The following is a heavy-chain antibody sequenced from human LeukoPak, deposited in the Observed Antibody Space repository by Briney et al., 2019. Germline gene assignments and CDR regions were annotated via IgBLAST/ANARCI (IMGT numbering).Heavy chain of an antibody. CDR1: GFTFSSYT. CDR2: ISSSSSYI. D-gene: IGHD3-16*01. J-gene: IGHJ4*02. V-gene: IGHV3-21*01. CDR3: ARAGGGDLDY. Sequence: GGSLRLSCAASGFTFSSYTMNWVRQAPGKGLEWVSSISSSSSYIYYADSVKGRFTISRDNAKNSLYLQMNSLRAEDTAAYYCARAGGGDLDYWGQGTLVTVSS.